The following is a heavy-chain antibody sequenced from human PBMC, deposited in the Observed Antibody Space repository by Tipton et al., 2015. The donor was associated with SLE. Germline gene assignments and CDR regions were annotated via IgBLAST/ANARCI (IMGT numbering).Heavy chain of an antibody. D-gene: IGHD6-19*01. CDR3: ARGYSSGWYSYYYDMDV. V-gene: IGHV1-18*04. Sequence: QLVQSGAEVKKPGASVKVSCKASGYTFTSYYMHWVRQAPGQGLEWMGWISAYNGNTNYAQKLQGRVTMTTDTSTSTAYMELRSLRSDDTAVYYCARGYSSGWYSYYYDMDVWGKGTTVTVSS. CDR2: ISAYNGNT. J-gene: IGHJ6*03. CDR1: GYTFTSYY.